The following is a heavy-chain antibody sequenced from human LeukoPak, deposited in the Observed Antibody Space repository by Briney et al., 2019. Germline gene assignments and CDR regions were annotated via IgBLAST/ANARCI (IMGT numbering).Heavy chain of an antibody. CDR1: GFTFNNAW. V-gene: IGHV3-7*01. D-gene: IGHD1-7*01. CDR2: IKQDGSEK. CDR3: ATLLYNWNYKDAFDI. Sequence: GGSLRLSCAASGFTFNNAWMSWVRQAPGKGLEWVANIKQDGSEKYYVDSVKGRFTISRDNAKNSLYLQMNSLRAEDTAVYYCATLLYNWNYKDAFDIWGQGTMVTVSS. J-gene: IGHJ3*02.